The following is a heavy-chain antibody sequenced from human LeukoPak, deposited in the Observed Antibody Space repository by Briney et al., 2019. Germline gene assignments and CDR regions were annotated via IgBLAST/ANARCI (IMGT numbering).Heavy chain of an antibody. V-gene: IGHV3-33*06. D-gene: IGHD5-12*01. CDR3: AKLGSGYDSKFFDY. CDR2: IWYDGSNK. Sequence: GRSLSLSCAASGFTFGSYGMHWVRQAPGKGLEWVAVIWYDGSNKYYGDSVKGRFTISRDNSKNTVYLQMNSLRAEDTAVYYCAKLGSGYDSKFFDYWGQGTLVTVSS. CDR1: GFTFGSYG. J-gene: IGHJ4*02.